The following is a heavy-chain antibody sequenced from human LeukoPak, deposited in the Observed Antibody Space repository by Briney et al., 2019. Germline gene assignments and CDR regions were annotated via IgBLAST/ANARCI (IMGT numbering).Heavy chain of an antibody. V-gene: IGHV3-48*01. D-gene: IGHD3-3*01. CDR1: GFTFSSYS. CDR3: ARGPTPKMYDFWSGFQDY. J-gene: IGHJ4*02. Sequence: GGSLRLSCAASGFTFSSYSMNWVRQAPGKGLEWVSYISSSSSTIYYADSVKGRFTISRDNAKNSLYLQMNSLRAEDTAVYYCARGPTPKMYDFWSGFQDYWGQGTLVTVSS. CDR2: ISSSSSTI.